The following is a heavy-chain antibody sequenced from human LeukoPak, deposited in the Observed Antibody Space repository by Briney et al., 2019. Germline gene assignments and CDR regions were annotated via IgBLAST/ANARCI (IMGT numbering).Heavy chain of an antibody. CDR1: GLTFSSYA. V-gene: IGHV3-23*01. D-gene: IGHD6-13*01. J-gene: IGHJ6*03. CDR3: ARRGHAYSAYYYYMDV. Sequence: GGSLRLSCAASGLTFSSYAMSWVRQAPGKGLEWVSGISGSGGDTNYADSVKGRFTISRDNSKNTLYLQMNSLRAEDSAVYYCARRGHAYSAYYYYMDVWGKGTTVTVSS. CDR2: ISGSGGDT.